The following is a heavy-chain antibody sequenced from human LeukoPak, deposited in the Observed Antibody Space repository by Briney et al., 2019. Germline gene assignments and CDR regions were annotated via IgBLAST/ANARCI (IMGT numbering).Heavy chain of an antibody. CDR2: ISSSSSYI. CDR1: GFTFSSYS. CDR3: ARAQKVYYYYGMDV. V-gene: IGHV3-21*01. Sequence: GGSLRLSCAASGFTFSSYSMNWVRQAPGKGLEWVSSISSSSSYIYYADSVKGRFTISRDNSKNTLYLQMNSLRAEDTAVYYCARAQKVYYYYGMDVWGQGTTVTVSS. J-gene: IGHJ6*02.